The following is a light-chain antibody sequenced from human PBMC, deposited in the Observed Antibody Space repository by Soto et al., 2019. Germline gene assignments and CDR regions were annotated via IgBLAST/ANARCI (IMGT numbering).Light chain of an antibody. CDR1: QSVSTN. CDR3: QQSNNWPYT. V-gene: IGKV3-15*01. J-gene: IGKJ2*01. CDR2: GAS. Sequence: EIVLTQSPGTLSVSPGERANLSCRASQSVSTNLAWFQQKPGQAPRLLIYGASTRATGIPARFSGSGSGTEFTLTINSLQSEDLALYYCQQSNNWPYTFGQGTKLEV.